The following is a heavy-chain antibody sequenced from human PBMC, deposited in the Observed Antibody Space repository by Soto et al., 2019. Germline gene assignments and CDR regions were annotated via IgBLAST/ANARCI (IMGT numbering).Heavy chain of an antibody. CDR1: GYTFTNYG. Sequence: QVQLVQSGAEVKKPGASVKVSCKASGYTFTNYGISWVRQAPGQGLEWMGWNSAYNGNTNYAQKLQGRVTMTTDTSTSTAYMKLRSLRSDDTAVYYCARRQWLVGGYYYGMDVWGQGTTVTVSS. CDR2: NSAYNGNT. D-gene: IGHD6-19*01. J-gene: IGHJ6*02. V-gene: IGHV1-18*01. CDR3: ARRQWLVGGYYYGMDV.